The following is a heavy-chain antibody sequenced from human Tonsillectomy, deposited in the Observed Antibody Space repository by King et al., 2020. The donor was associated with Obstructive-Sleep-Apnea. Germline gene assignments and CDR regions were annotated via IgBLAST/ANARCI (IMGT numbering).Heavy chain of an antibody. Sequence: QVQLQQWGAGLLKPSETLSLTCAVYGGSFSDYYWSWIRQPPGKGLEWIGEINHSGSTNYNPSLKSRVTISVDTSKNQFSLKLSSVTAADTAVYYCARGDPLVVNSPDYFDYWGQGTLVTVSS. CDR3: ARGDPLVVNSPDYFDY. D-gene: IGHD2-15*01. V-gene: IGHV4-34*01. CDR1: GGSFSDYY. J-gene: IGHJ4*01. CDR2: INHSGST.